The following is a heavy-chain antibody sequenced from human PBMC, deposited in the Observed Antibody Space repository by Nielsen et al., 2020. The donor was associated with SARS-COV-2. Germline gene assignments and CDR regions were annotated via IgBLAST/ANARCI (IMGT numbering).Heavy chain of an antibody. Sequence: GGSLRLSCAASGFTFSSYAMSWVRQAPGKGLEWVSAISGSGGSTYYADSVKGRFTISGDNSKNTLYLQMNSLRAEDTAVYYCAKRVVVNDYYYYGMDVWGQGTTVTVSS. CDR1: GFTFSSYA. CDR2: ISGSGGST. CDR3: AKRVVVNDYYYYGMDV. D-gene: IGHD3-22*01. J-gene: IGHJ6*02. V-gene: IGHV3-23*01.